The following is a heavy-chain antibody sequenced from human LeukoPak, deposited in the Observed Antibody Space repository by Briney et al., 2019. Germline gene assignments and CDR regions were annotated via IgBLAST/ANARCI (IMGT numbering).Heavy chain of an antibody. J-gene: IGHJ6*03. D-gene: IGHD6-13*01. CDR2: IYYSGST. CDR3: ARVILERGAAAALSYYYYYYMDV. Sequence: SETLSLTCTVSGGSISSHYWSWIRQPPGKGLEWIGYIYYSGSTNYNPSLKSRVTISVDTSKNQFSLKLSSVTAADTAVYYCARVILERGAAAALSYYYYYYMDVWGKGTTVTVS. CDR1: GGSISSHY. V-gene: IGHV4-59*11.